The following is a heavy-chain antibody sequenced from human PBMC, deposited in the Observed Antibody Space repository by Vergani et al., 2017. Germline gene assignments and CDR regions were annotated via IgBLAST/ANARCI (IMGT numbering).Heavy chain of an antibody. Sequence: QVQLVQSGAEVKKPGASVKVSCKASGYTFTGYYMHWVRQAPGQGLEWMGWINPNSGGTNYAQRFHGRVTMTRDTSISTAYVELSRLRSDDTAVYYCARTPYDDYVWGIIPGWFDPWGQGTLVTVSS. CDR2: INPNSGGT. D-gene: IGHD3-16*01. V-gene: IGHV1-2*02. CDR1: GYTFTGYY. J-gene: IGHJ5*02. CDR3: ARTPYDDYVWGIIPGWFDP.